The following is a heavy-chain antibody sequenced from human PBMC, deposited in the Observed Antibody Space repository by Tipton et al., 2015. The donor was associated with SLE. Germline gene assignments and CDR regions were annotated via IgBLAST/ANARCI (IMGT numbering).Heavy chain of an antibody. V-gene: IGHV5-51*03. J-gene: IGHJ3*02. CDR2: IYPGDSDT. CDR1: GYNFNTYW. CDR3: ATAKRRYGGNSKIDAFDI. D-gene: IGHD4-23*01. Sequence: QSGAEVKKPGESVKISCKASGYNFNTYWIGWVRHTPGRGLEFMGIIYPGDSDTRYSPSFRGQVTISADKSDNTAYLQWRSLKASDTAMYYCATAKRRYGGNSKIDAFDIWGQGTMVTVSS.